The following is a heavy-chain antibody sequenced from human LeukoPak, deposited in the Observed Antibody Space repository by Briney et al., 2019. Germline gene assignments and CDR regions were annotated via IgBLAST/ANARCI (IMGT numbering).Heavy chain of an antibody. CDR1: GGSISSGGYY. D-gene: IGHD3-9*01. CDR2: IYYSGST. V-gene: IGHV4-31*03. J-gene: IGHJ4*02. CDR3: ARARYDILTGPTDLDY. Sequence: SETLSLTCTVSGGSISSGGYYWSWIRQHPGKGLEWIGYIYYSGSTYYNPSLKSRVTIPVDTSKNQFSLKLSSVTAADTAVYYCARARYDILTGPTDLDYWGQGTLVTVSS.